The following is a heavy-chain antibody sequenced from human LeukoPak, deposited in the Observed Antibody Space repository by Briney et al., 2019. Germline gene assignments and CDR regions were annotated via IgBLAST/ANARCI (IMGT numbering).Heavy chain of an antibody. V-gene: IGHV1-69*04. CDR2: IIPILGIA. J-gene: IGHJ6*03. D-gene: IGHD1-26*01. Sequence: ASVKVSFKASGGTFSSYTISWVRQAPGQGLEWMGRIIPILGIANYAQKFQGRVTITADESTSTAYMELSSLRAEDTAVYYCAREVGAVAREVGNYYYYYYMDVWGKGTTVTVSS. CDR3: AREVGAVAREVGNYYYYYYMDV. CDR1: GGTFSSYT.